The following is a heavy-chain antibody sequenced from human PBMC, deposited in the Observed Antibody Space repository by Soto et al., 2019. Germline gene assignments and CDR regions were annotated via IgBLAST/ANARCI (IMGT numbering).Heavy chain of an antibody. Sequence: GGSLRLFCAASGFTFSSYEMNWVRQAPGKGLEWVSYISSSGSTIYYADSVKGRFTISRDNAKNSLYLQMNSLRAEDTAVYYCASSITGTTNYGMDVWGQGTTVTVSS. J-gene: IGHJ6*02. CDR2: ISSSGSTI. V-gene: IGHV3-48*03. CDR1: GFTFSSYE. CDR3: ASSITGTTNYGMDV. D-gene: IGHD1-7*01.